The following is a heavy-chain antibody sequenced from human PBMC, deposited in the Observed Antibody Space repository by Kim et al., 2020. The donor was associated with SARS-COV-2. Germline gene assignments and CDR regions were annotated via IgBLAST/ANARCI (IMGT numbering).Heavy chain of an antibody. D-gene: IGHD2-2*01. J-gene: IGHJ1*01. V-gene: IGHV4-39*01. CDR3: SSPGVVPAAKGYFQH. Sequence: SETLSLTCTVSGGSISSSSYYWGWIRQPPGKGLEWIGSIYYSGSTYYNPSLKSRVTISVDTSTNQFSLKLSSATAADTAAYYCSSPGVVPAAKGYFQHWG. CDR1: GGSISSSSYY. CDR2: IYYSGST.